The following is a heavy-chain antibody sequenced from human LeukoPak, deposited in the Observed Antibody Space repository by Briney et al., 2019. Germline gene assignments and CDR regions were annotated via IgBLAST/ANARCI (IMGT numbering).Heavy chain of an antibody. CDR3: TSWGDTTAEYFQR. CDR1: GFTLNRCW. CDR2: INPDGRDT. J-gene: IGHJ1*01. Sequence: PGGSLRLSCVVSGFTLNRCWMNWVRQAPGKGLEWVAHINPDGRDTYYVDSVKGRFTISRDNAQNSMYLQMNSLRVEDTAVYYCTSWGDTTAEYFQRRGQGTLVTVSS. V-gene: IGHV3-7*01. D-gene: IGHD2-21*02.